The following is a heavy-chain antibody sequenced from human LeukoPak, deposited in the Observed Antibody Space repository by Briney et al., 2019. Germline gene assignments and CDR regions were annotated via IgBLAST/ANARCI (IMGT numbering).Heavy chain of an antibody. CDR1: GGSISSGGYY. D-gene: IGHD2-2*01. J-gene: IGHJ4*02. CDR2: IYYSGST. CDR3: ARELVVPAAIYYFDY. Sequence: PSQILSLTSTVSGGSISSGGYYWSWIRQHPGKGLEWIGYIYYSGSTYYNPSLKSRVTISVDASKNQFSLKLSSVTAADTAVYYCARELVVPAAIYYFDYWGQGTLVTVSS. V-gene: IGHV4-31*03.